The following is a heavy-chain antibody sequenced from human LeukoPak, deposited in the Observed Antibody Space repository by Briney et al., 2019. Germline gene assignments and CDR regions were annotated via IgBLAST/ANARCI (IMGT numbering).Heavy chain of an antibody. Sequence: PGGSLRLSCVASGLSFNNHEMNWVRQAPGKGLEWVSYISSGGGSIYYADSVKGRFTISRDNAKYSLYLQMNSLRGEDTAVYYCARISTNTWYNFDYWGQGTLVTVSS. D-gene: IGHD2-2*01. J-gene: IGHJ4*02. CDR3: ARISTNTWYNFDY. CDR1: GLSFNNHE. V-gene: IGHV3-48*03. CDR2: ISSGGGSI.